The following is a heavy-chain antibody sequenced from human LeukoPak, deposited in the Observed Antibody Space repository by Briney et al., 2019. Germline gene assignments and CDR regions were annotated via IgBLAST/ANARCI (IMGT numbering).Heavy chain of an antibody. CDR1: GYTFTSYD. Sequence: ASVKVSCKASGYTFTSYDINWVRQATGQGLEWMGWTNPNSGGTNYAQKFQGRVTMTRDTSISTAYMELSRLRSDDTAVYYCARDRVRVVGATSGTTGYWGQGTLVTVSS. J-gene: IGHJ4*02. D-gene: IGHD1-26*01. CDR2: TNPNSGGT. V-gene: IGHV1-2*02. CDR3: ARDRVRVVGATSGTTGY.